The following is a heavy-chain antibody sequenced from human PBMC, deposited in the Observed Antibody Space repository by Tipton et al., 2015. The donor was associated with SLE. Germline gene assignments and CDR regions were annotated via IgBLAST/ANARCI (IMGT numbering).Heavy chain of an antibody. CDR3: ARDARFLEPGEKYYYNIDV. Sequence: TLSLTCAVSGYSTINSNYYWGWIRQPPGKGLEWIGSIWHSGGTYYNPSLQSRVTISLDTSKKQFSLRLSSVTAADTAVYYCARDARFLEPGEKYYYNIDVWGQGTTVTVSS. CDR2: IWHSGGT. CDR1: GYSTINSNYY. D-gene: IGHD3-3*01. V-gene: IGHV4-38-2*02. J-gene: IGHJ6*01.